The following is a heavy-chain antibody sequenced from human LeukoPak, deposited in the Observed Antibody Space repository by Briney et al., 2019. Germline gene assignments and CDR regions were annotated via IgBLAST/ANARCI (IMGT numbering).Heavy chain of an antibody. J-gene: IGHJ6*02. D-gene: IGHD4-17*01. V-gene: IGHV3-48*03. CDR3: ARDTGGPHPYYYYGMDV. CDR2: ISSSGSTI. Sequence: GGSLRLSCAASGFGFSSYEMNWVRQAPGKGLEWVSYISSSGSTIYYADSVKGRFTISRDNSKNTLYLQMNSLRAEDTAVYYCARDTGGPHPYYYYGMDVWGQGTTVTVSS. CDR1: GFGFSSYE.